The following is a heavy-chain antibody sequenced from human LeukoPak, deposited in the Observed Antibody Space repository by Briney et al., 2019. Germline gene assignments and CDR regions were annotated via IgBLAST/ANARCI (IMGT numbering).Heavy chain of an antibody. Sequence: SATLSLTCTFAGGSISGYYWSWIQQPPGKGLEWIGYIFYSGSTNYNPSLKSRVTISVDTSKNQFSLKQSTVTAADTAVYYCARGEWDLLFDYWGQGTLVTVSS. J-gene: IGHJ4*02. CDR3: ARGEWDLLFDY. CDR2: IFYSGST. V-gene: IGHV4-59*01. CDR1: GGSISGYY. D-gene: IGHD1-26*01.